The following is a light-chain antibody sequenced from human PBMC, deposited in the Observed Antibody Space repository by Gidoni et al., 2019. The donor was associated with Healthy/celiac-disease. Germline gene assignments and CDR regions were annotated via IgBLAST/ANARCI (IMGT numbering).Light chain of an antibody. Sequence: EIVLTQSPGTLSLSPGERATLSCRASQSVSSSHLAWYQQKPGQAPRLLIYGASSRATGIPDRFSGSGSGTDFTLTISRLEPEDFAVYYCQQYGSSPYSTFGPGTKVDIK. CDR2: GAS. V-gene: IGKV3-20*01. CDR1: QSVSSSH. J-gene: IGKJ3*01. CDR3: QQYGSSPYST.